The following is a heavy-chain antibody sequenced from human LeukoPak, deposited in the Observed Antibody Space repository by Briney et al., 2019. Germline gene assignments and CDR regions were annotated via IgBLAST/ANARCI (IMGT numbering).Heavy chain of an antibody. CDR3: ASAIGYCGGDCYSDY. Sequence: GGXLRLSFAASGFVFSSYEMNWVRQAPGKGLEWVSYINSSGTTIYYADSVKGRFTISRDNAKKSLYLQMNSLRADDTAVYYCASAIGYCGGDCYSDYWGQGTLVTVSS. CDR2: INSSGTTI. J-gene: IGHJ4*02. CDR1: GFVFSSYE. D-gene: IGHD2-21*02. V-gene: IGHV3-48*03.